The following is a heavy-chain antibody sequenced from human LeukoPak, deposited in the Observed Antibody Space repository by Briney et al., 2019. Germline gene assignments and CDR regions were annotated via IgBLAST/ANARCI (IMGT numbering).Heavy chain of an antibody. CDR3: AKDIGRLYSGSYFDY. J-gene: IGHJ4*02. CDR1: GFTFSSYW. V-gene: IGHV3-74*01. CDR2: INSDGSST. Sequence: SGGSLRLSCAASGFTFSSYWMHWVRQAPGKGLVWVSRINSDGSSTSYADSVKGRFTISRDNAKNTLYLQMNSLRAEDTALYYCAKDIGRLYSGSYFDYWGQGTLVTVSS. D-gene: IGHD1-26*01.